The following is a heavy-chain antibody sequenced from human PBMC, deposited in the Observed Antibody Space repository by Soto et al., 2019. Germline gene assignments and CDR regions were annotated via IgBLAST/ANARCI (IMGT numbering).Heavy chain of an antibody. Sequence: QVQLVESGGGVVQPGRSLRLSCAASGFTFSNYGMHWVRQAPGKGLEWVAVVSFGGREEYYADSVKGRFIISRDNSKNTLYLQMNSLRAEDTAVYYCAKDRGGWYSSSWHYGMDVWGQGTTVTVSS. J-gene: IGHJ6*02. V-gene: IGHV3-30*18. D-gene: IGHD6-13*01. CDR3: AKDRGGWYSSSWHYGMDV. CDR2: VSFGGREE. CDR1: GFTFSNYG.